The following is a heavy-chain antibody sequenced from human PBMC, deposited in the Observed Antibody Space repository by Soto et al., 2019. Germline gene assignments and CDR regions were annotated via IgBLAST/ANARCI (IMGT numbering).Heavy chain of an antibody. V-gene: IGHV1-69*02. J-gene: IGHJ1*01. Sequence: QVQLVQSGAEVKKPGSSVKVSCKASGGTFSSYTISWVRQAPGQGLEWMGRIIPIVGITTYAQRFQGRVTITADKSTRTANMALSSLTSEDTAVYYCARGGWDYHTWGQGTRVTVSP. CDR3: ARGGWDYHT. CDR1: GGTFSSYT. CDR2: IIPIVGIT. D-gene: IGHD3-9*01.